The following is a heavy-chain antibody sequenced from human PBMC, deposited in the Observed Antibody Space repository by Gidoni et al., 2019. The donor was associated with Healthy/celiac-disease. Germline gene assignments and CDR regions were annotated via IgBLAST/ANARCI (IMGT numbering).Heavy chain of an antibody. CDR2: IRSKAYGGTT. CDR1: GFTFGDYA. D-gene: IGHD5-18*01. Sequence: EVQLVESGGGLVQPGRSLRLSCTASGFTFGDYAMSGVRQAPGKGLEWVGFIRSKAYGGTTEYAASVKGRFTISRDESKSIAYLQMNSLKTEDTAVYYCTRSGYSYGSYYYYGMDVWGQGTTVTVSS. CDR3: TRSGYSYGSYYYYGMDV. V-gene: IGHV3-49*04. J-gene: IGHJ6*02.